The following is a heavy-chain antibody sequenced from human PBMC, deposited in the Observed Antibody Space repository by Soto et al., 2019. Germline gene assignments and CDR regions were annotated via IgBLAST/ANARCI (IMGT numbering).Heavy chain of an antibody. V-gene: IGHV1-2*04. J-gene: IGHJ5*02. D-gene: IGHD3-10*01. Sequence: QVRLVQAGAEARRPGASVKVSCKASGDSFTGYYIHWVRQAPGQGLEWMGWISLKSGSTNFAEKFRGWATVTRDTSTSTAYLELSSLTSNDTAVYYCARSSVSYSKWFDPWGQGTLVTVFS. CDR1: GDSFTGYY. CDR3: ARSSVSYSKWFDP. CDR2: ISLKSGST.